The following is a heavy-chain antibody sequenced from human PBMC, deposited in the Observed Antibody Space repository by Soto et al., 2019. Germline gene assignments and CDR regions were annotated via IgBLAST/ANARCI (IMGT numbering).Heavy chain of an antibody. Sequence: QVQLVQSGAEVKKPGSTVKVSCKASGGTFSSYAISWVRQAPGHGLEWMGGIIPIFGTANYAQKFQGRVTITTDESTSTAYMELSSLRSEDTAVYYCASQCSGGSCFHAFDIWGQGTMVTVSS. V-gene: IGHV1-69*01. CDR2: IIPIFGTA. CDR1: GGTFSSYA. J-gene: IGHJ3*02. D-gene: IGHD2-15*01. CDR3: ASQCSGGSCFHAFDI.